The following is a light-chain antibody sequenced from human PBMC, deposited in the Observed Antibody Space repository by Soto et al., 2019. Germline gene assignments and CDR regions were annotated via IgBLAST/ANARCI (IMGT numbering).Light chain of an antibody. J-gene: IGKJ4*01. CDR2: AAS. CDR1: QDISTW. V-gene: IGKV1-12*02. CDR3: QPGDSFPFT. Sequence: DIQMTQSPSSVSASVGDRVTITCRASQDISTWVAWYQQKPGKAPKLLISAASSLQSGVPRRFSGSGSGTDFTLIISSLQAEDFATYFCQPGDSFPFTFGGGTKVQIK.